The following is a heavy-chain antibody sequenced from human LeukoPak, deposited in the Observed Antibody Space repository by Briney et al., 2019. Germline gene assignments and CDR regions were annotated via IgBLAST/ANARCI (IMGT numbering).Heavy chain of an antibody. J-gene: IGHJ4*02. CDR3: ARVKDSSGYYVFDY. CDR1: GGSISGSSYY. Sequence: SETLSLTCTVSGGSISGSSYYWGWIRQPPGKGLEWIGYIYYSGSTYYNPSLKSRVTISVDTSKNQFSLKLSSVTAADTAVYYCARVKDSSGYYVFDYWGQGTLVTVSS. D-gene: IGHD3-22*01. CDR2: IYYSGST. V-gene: IGHV4-31*03.